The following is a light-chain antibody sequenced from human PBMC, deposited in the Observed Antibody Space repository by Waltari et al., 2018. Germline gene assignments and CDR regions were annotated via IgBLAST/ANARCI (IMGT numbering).Light chain of an antibody. J-gene: IGLJ3*02. CDR1: TSNLGSNS. CDR3: GTWDDSLSGPV. CDR2: RIN. V-gene: IGLV1-47*01. Sequence: QSVLTQPPSASGTPGQRVTISCSGSTSNLGSNSVHWYQQLPGTAPKLLMYRINPPPSGVPDRFSASKSGTSASLAISGLRSEDEADYYCGTWDDSLSGPVFGGGTKLTVL.